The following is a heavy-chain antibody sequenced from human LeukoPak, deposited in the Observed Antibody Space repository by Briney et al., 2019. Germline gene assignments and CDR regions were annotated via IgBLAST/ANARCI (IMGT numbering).Heavy chain of an antibody. V-gene: IGHV4-59*12. CDR3: ASSRSGGYAFDI. CDR2: IYYNGNT. CDR1: DGSINSYY. D-gene: IGHD6-25*01. Sequence: SETLSLTCSVSDGSINSYYWNWIRRPPGKGLEWIGYIYYNGNTNYSPSLKSRVTISVDKSKNQFSLKLSSVTAADTAVYYCASSRSGGYAFDIWGQGTMVTVSS. J-gene: IGHJ3*02.